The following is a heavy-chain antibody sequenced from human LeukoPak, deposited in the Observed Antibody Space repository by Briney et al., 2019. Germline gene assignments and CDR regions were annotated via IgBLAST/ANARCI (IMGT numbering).Heavy chain of an antibody. V-gene: IGHV4-34*01. CDR3: ATRPDIAAAGPGWFDP. Sequence: PSETLSLTCAVYGGSFSGYYWSWIRQPPGKGLEWIGEINHSESTNYNPSLKSRVTVSVDTSKNQFSLKLSSVTAADTAVYYCATRPDIAAAGPGWFDPWGQGTLVTVSS. CDR1: GGSFSGYY. CDR2: INHSEST. D-gene: IGHD6-13*01. J-gene: IGHJ5*02.